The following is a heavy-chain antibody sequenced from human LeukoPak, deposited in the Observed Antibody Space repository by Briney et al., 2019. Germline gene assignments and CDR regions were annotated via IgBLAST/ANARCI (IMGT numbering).Heavy chain of an antibody. CDR3: VRRGPTTVTTHDAFDI. CDR1: GFTFGSYS. D-gene: IGHD4-17*01. J-gene: IGHJ3*02. Sequence: GGSLRLSCAASGFTFGSYSMNWVRQAPGKGLDWLSYISGPSNTIYYADSVKGRFTISRDNARNSVYLQMNSLRAGDTAVYYCVRRGPTTVTTHDAFDIWGQGTMVTVSS. V-gene: IGHV3-48*04. CDR2: ISGPSNTI.